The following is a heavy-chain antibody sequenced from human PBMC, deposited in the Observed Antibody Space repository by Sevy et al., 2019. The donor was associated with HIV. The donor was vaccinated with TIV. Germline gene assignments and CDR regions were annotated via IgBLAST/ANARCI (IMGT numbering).Heavy chain of an antibody. CDR3: ARANCSSTSCYNAFDI. Sequence: ASVKVSCKASGGTFSSYAISWVRQAPGQGLEWMGGIIPIFGTANYAQKFQGRVTITAGESMSTAYMELSSLRSEDTAGYYCARANCSSTSCYNAFDIWCQGTMVTVSS. CDR1: GGTFSSYA. D-gene: IGHD2-2*02. V-gene: IGHV1-69*13. CDR2: IIPIFGTA. J-gene: IGHJ3*02.